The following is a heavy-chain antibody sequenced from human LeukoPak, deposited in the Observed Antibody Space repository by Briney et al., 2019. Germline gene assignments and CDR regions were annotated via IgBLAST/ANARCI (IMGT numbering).Heavy chain of an antibody. CDR1: GFTFTSSA. CDR2: IVVGSDNT. J-gene: IGHJ5*02. Sequence: SVKVSCKASGFTFTSSAMQWVRQARGQRLEWIGWIVVGSDNTNYAQKFQERATITRDMSTSTAYMELSSLRSDDTAVYYCTADPYYDASGPPRWFDPWGQGTLVTVSS. D-gene: IGHD3-22*01. CDR3: TADPYYDASGPPRWFDP. V-gene: IGHV1-58*02.